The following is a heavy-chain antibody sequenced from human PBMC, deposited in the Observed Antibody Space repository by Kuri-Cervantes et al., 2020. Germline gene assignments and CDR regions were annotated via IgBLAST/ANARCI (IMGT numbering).Heavy chain of an antibody. CDR3: ARGGVEWDYDSSGESYYFDY. CDR1: GFTFSSYG. V-gene: IGHV3-33*01. J-gene: IGHJ4*02. D-gene: IGHD3-22*01. CDR2: IWYDGSNK. Sequence: GESLKISCAASGFTFSSYGMHWVRQAPGKGLEWVAVIWYDGSNKYYADSVKGRFTISRDNSKNTLYLQMNSLRAEDTAVHYCARGGVEWDYDSSGESYYFDYWGQGTLVTVSS.